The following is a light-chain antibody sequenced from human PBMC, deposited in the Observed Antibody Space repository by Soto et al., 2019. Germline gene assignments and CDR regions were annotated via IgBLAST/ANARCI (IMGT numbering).Light chain of an antibody. CDR2: AAS. V-gene: IGKV1-9*01. J-gene: IGKJ3*01. CDR3: QHLKSYPFT. CDR1: QGISSS. Sequence: DIQLTQSPSFLSASVGDRVTITCRASQGISSSLAWYQQKPGKAPRLLIYAASTLRSGVPSRFSGSGAGTEFTLTISILQPEDFATYYCQHLKSYPFTFGPGTKVNIK.